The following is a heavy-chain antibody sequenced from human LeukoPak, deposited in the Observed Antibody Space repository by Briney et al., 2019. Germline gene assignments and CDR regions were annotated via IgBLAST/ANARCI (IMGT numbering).Heavy chain of an antibody. V-gene: IGHV1-2*02. D-gene: IGHD6-13*01. CDR3: ARDKGSWYYYYGMDV. Sequence: GASVKVSCKASGYTFTGYYMHWVRQAPGQGLEWMGWINPNSGGTNYAQKFQGRVTMTRDTSISTAYMELSRLRSDDTAVYYCARDKGSWYYYYGMDVWGQGTTVTVS. J-gene: IGHJ6*02. CDR1: GYTFTGYY. CDR2: INPNSGGT.